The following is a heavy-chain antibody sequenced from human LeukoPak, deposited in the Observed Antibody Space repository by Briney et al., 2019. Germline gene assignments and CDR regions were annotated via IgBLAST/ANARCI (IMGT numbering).Heavy chain of an antibody. V-gene: IGHV3-43*01. Sequence: GGSLRLSCAASGFTFDDYTKHWVRQAPGKGLEWVSLISWDGGSTYYADSVKGRFTISRDNSKNSLYLQMNSLRTEDTALYYCAKGPSGGSSGYPKYWGQGTLVTVSS. CDR3: AKGPSGGSSGYPKY. J-gene: IGHJ4*02. D-gene: IGHD3-3*01. CDR1: GFTFDDYT. CDR2: ISWDGGST.